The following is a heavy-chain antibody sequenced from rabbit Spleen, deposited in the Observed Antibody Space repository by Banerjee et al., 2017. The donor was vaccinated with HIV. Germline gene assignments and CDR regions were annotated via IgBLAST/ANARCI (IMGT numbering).Heavy chain of an antibody. D-gene: IGHD8-1*01. CDR2: INAATAKP. Sequence: QSLEESGGGLVQPGASLTLTCKASGFSFSDRDVMCWVRQAPGKGLEWIACINAATAKPVYATWAKGRFTISRTSSTTVTLRMTSLTAADRATYFCARDAGSYDYIDVYFNLWGPGTLVTVS. CDR3: ARDAGSYDYIDVYFNL. J-gene: IGHJ4*01. V-gene: IGHV1S40*01. CDR1: GFSFSDRDV.